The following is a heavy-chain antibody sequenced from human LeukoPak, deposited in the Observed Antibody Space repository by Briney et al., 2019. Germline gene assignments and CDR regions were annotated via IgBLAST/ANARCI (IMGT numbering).Heavy chain of an antibody. V-gene: IGHV1-2*02. CDR1: GYTFTGYY. CDR2: INPNSGGT. CDR3: AREGLHYDILTGYSTRWFDP. J-gene: IGHJ5*02. Sequence: ASVKVSCKASGYTFTGYYMHWVRQAPGQGLEWMGWINPNSGGTNYAQKFQGRVTMTRDTSISTAYMELSRLRSDDTAVYYCAREGLHYDILTGYSTRWFDPWGQGTLVTVSS. D-gene: IGHD3-9*01.